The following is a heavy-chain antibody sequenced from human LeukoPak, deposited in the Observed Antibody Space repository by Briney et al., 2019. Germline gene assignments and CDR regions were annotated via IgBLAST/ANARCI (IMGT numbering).Heavy chain of an antibody. V-gene: IGHV3-23*01. J-gene: IGHJ4*02. CDR2: IRGSSSST. CDR3: VRPPPGYSSSWFYFHS. CDR1: GFTFSSHA. D-gene: IGHD6-13*01. Sequence: GGSLRLSCAASGFTFSSHAMSWVRQAPGKGLEWVSGIRGSSSSTFYADSVKGQFTISRDSSKNTLYLQMNSLRVGDTGMYYCVRPPPGYSSSWFYFHSWGQGTLVTVSS.